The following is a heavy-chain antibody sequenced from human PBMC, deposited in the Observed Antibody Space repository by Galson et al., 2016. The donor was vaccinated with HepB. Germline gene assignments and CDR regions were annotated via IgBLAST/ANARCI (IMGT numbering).Heavy chain of an antibody. D-gene: IGHD1-26*01. CDR3: ARDQNGSYMAY. J-gene: IGHJ4*02. CDR2: SQHSGNT. Sequence: ETLSLTCTVSGGSVSSDNYYWTWIRQPPGKGLEWIGFSQHSGNTICNPSLKSRVTISVDTSKNQFSLKMTSVTAADTAVYYCARDQNGSYMAYWGLGTLVTVSS. CDR1: GGSVSSDNYY. V-gene: IGHV4-61*01.